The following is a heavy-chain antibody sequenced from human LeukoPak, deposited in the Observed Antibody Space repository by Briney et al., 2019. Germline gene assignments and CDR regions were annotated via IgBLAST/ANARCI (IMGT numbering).Heavy chain of an antibody. CDR3: ARHTDGDYVMSY. V-gene: IGHV4-59*08. CDR2: IYYSGST. CDR1: GGSISSYY. J-gene: IGHJ4*02. D-gene: IGHD4-17*01. Sequence: PSETLSLTCTVSGGSISSYYWSWIRQPPGKGVEWIGYIYYSGSTNYNPSLKSRVTISVDTSKNQFSLKLSSVTAADTAVYYCARHTDGDYVMSYWGQGTLVTVSS.